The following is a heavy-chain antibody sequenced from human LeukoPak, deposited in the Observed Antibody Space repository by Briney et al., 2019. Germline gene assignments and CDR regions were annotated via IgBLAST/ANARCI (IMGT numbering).Heavy chain of an antibody. CDR2: ISAYNGNT. CDR3: ASDLRERRSSWLKFDY. Sequence: ASVKVSCKASGYTFTSYGISWVRQAPGQGLEWMGWISAYNGNTNYAQKLQGRVTMTTDTSTSTAHMELRSLRSDDTAVYYCASDLRERRSSWLKFDYWGQGTLVTVSS. J-gene: IGHJ4*02. CDR1: GYTFTSYG. D-gene: IGHD6-13*01. V-gene: IGHV1-18*01.